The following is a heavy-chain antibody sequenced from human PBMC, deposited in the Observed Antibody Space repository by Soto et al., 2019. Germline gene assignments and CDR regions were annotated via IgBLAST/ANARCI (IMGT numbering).Heavy chain of an antibody. J-gene: IGHJ4*02. CDR1: GVAMTYGGYS. D-gene: IGHD6-19*01. Sequence: PSETLSLTCSVSGVAMTYGGYSWSWIRQSPEKGLEWLGTISQNGDSFYNPSLRSRVAMSIDASRNQFSLELTAVTAADTALYYCARVHSSGHGVDYWGPGTLVTVSS. CDR3: ARVHSSGHGVDY. CDR2: ISQNGDS. V-gene: IGHV4-30-2*06.